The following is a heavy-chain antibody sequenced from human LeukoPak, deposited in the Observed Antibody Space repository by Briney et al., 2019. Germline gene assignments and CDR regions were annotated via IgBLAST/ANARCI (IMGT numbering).Heavy chain of an antibody. CDR1: GYTFTSYG. Sequence: ASVKVSCKASGYTFTSYGITWVRQAPGQGLEWMGWISAYNGNTNYAQKFQGRVTMTTDTSTSTAYMELRSLRSDDTAVYYCARSGPGQWPVDYWGQGTLVTVSS. CDR2: ISAYNGNT. CDR3: ARSGPGQWPVDY. J-gene: IGHJ4*02. V-gene: IGHV1-18*01. D-gene: IGHD6-19*01.